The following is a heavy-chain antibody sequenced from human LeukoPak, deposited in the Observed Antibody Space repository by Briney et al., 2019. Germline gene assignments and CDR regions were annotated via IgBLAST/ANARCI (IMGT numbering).Heavy chain of an antibody. CDR3: ARDRELLPTEPFDY. J-gene: IGHJ4*02. D-gene: IGHD1-26*01. CDR1: GFTFRNYW. CDR2: IKQDGSDR. V-gene: IGHV3-7*01. Sequence: QSGGSLRLSCAASGFTFRNYWMSWVRQVPGTGLEWVANIKQDGSDRNYVTSVKGRFTISRDNAKNSLYLQMNSLRAEDTAVYYCARDRELLPTEPFDYWGQGTLVTVSS.